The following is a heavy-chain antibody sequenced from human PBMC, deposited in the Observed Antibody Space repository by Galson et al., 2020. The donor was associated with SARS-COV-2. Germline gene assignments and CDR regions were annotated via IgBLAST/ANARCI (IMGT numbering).Heavy chain of an antibody. Sequence: SETLSLTCTVSGGSISSYYWSWIRQPPGKGLEWIGYIYYSGSTNYNPSLKSRVTISVDTSKNQFSLKLSSVTAADTAVYYCARDSRIAAAGIDAPGGGMDVWGQGTTVTVSS. CDR1: GGSISSYY. CDR2: IYYSGST. V-gene: IGHV4-59*01. J-gene: IGHJ6*02. D-gene: IGHD6-13*01. CDR3: ARDSRIAAAGIDAPGGGMDV.